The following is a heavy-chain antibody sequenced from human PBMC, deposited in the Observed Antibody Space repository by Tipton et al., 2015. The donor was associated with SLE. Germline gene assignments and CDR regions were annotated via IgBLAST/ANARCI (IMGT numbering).Heavy chain of an antibody. D-gene: IGHD6-6*01. Sequence: SLRLSCAASGFTFRSYEMNWVRQAPGKGLEWVSYIDDGGSTIYYADSVKGRFTISRDNAKNSLYLQMNSLRAEDTAVYYCARDGKGAARPFDYWGQGTLVTVSS. CDR2: IDDGGSTI. CDR3: ARDGKGAARPFDY. CDR1: GFTFRSYE. J-gene: IGHJ4*02. V-gene: IGHV3-48*03.